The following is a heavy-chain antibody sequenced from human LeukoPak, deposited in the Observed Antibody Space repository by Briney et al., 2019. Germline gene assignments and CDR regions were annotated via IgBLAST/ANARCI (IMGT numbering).Heavy chain of an antibody. CDR2: VYHSGST. V-gene: IGHV4-38-2*01. Sequence: PSETLSLTCAVSGYSISIGYYWGWIRQPPGKGLEWIGSVYHSGSTYYNPSLKSRVTLSMDTSKNQFSLKLNSATAADTAAYYCARHAFFDSTGHYYYIDYWGQGSLVTVSS. J-gene: IGHJ4*02. D-gene: IGHD3-22*01. CDR3: ARHAFFDSTGHYYYIDY. CDR1: GYSISIGYY.